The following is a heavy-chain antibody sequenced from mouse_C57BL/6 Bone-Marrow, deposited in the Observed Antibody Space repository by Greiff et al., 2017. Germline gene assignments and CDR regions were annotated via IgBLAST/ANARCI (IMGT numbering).Heavy chain of an antibody. D-gene: IGHD1-1*01. Sequence: VQLQQSGAELVRPGASVKLSCKASGYTFTDYYINWVKQRPGQGLEWIARIYPGSGNTYYNEKFKGKATLTAEKSSSTAYMQLSSLTSEDSAVYFCARGEVRPSYYGSSYSWGQGTSVTVSS. CDR2: IYPGSGNT. CDR1: GYTFTDYY. V-gene: IGHV1-76*01. J-gene: IGHJ4*01. CDR3: ARGEVRPSYYGSSYS.